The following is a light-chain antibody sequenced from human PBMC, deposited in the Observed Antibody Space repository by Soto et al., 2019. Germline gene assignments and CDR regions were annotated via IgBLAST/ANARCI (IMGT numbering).Light chain of an antibody. CDR3: SLYTTDSTYV. Sequence: SVLTQPPSGSGAPGQSVSISCTGSSSNIGAGYDVHWYQHLPGTAPKLLIYANNNRPSGVPDRFSGSKSGTSASLAITGLQAEDEADYYCSLYTTDSTYVFGTGTKVTVL. V-gene: IGLV1-40*01. CDR2: ANN. J-gene: IGLJ1*01. CDR1: SSNIGAGYD.